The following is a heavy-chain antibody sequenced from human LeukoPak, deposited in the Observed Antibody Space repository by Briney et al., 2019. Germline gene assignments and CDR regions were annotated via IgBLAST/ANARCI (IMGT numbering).Heavy chain of an antibody. J-gene: IGHJ4*02. D-gene: IGHD2-15*01. Sequence: SETLSLTCAVYDGSFSGYYWSWIRQPPGKGLEWIGEINHSGSTNYNPSLKSRVTISVDTSKNQFSLKLSSVTAADTAVYYCVRWRYCSGGSCYFEGRYFDYWGQGTLVTVSS. CDR1: DGSFSGYY. CDR3: VRWRYCSGGSCYFEGRYFDY. CDR2: INHSGST. V-gene: IGHV4-34*01.